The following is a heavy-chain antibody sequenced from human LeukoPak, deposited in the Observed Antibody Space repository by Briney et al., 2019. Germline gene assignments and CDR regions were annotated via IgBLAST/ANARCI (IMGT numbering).Heavy chain of an antibody. V-gene: IGHV3-7*01. J-gene: IGHJ4*02. CDR1: GFTFNTYW. D-gene: IGHD3-10*01. CDR2: IKPDGSKI. Sequence: PGGSLRLSCEGSGFTFNTYWMTWVRQAPGKGPEWVADIKPDGSKIYYVDSVEGRFTISRDNAKNSVYLEMNSLRAEDTAVYYCARDLGLGGNWLWCFDYWGQGTLVTVSS. CDR3: ARDLGLGGNWLWCFDY.